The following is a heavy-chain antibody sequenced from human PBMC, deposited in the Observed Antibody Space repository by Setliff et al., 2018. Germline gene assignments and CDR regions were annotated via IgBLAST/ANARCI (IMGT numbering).Heavy chain of an antibody. Sequence: PGGSLRLSCAASGFTFSSYSMNWVRQAPGKGLEWVSYISSSSSTIYYADSVKGRFTISRDNAKNSLYLQMNSLRAEDTALYHCARVFGVDDSSPGAFDIWGQGTRVTVSS. CDR2: ISSSSSTI. V-gene: IGHV3-48*01. CDR1: GFTFSSYS. J-gene: IGHJ3*02. CDR3: ARVFGVDDSSPGAFDI. D-gene: IGHD3-22*01.